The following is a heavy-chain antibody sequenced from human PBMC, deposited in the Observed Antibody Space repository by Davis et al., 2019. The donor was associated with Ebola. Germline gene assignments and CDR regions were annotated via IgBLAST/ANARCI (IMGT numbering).Heavy chain of an antibody. Sequence: GGSLRLSCAASGFTFSSYSMNWVRQAPGKGLEWVSYISSSSSTIYYADSVKGRFTISRDNAKNSLYLQMNSLRDEDTAVYYCATQDVPVGAFDIWGQGTMVTVTS. CDR3: ATQDVPVGAFDI. CDR1: GFTFSSYS. V-gene: IGHV3-48*02. D-gene: IGHD2-15*01. CDR2: ISSSSSTI. J-gene: IGHJ3*02.